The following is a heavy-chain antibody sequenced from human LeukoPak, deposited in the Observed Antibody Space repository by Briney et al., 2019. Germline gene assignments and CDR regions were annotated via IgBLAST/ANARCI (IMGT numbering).Heavy chain of an antibody. CDR1: GGSISSSTYY. J-gene: IGHJ4*02. D-gene: IGHD6-13*01. Sequence: SETLSLTCTVSGGSISSSTYYWGWIRQPPGKGLEWIGNIYYSGSTYYNPSLKSRVTISVDTSKNQFSLKLSSVTAADTAVYYCARVKTQLATFDYWGQGTLVTVSS. V-gene: IGHV4-39*07. CDR2: IYYSGST. CDR3: ARVKTQLATFDY.